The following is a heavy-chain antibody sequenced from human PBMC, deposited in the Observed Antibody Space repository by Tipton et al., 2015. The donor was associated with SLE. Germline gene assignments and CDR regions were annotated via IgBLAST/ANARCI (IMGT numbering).Heavy chain of an antibody. V-gene: IGHV4-4*07. CDR1: GGSISSYY. Sequence: TLSLTCTVSGGSISSYYWSWIRQPAGKGLEWIGRIYTSGSTDYNPSLQSRVTMSVDTSKNQFSLKLSSVTAADTAVYYCARDGADYGDYLGYWGQGTLVTVSS. CDR3: ARDGADYGDYLGY. CDR2: IYTSGST. J-gene: IGHJ4*02. D-gene: IGHD4-17*01.